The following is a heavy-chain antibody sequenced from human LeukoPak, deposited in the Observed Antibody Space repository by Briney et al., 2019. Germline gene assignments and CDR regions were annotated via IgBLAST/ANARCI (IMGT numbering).Heavy chain of an antibody. CDR2: INPGGSWT. V-gene: IGHV1-46*01. CDR3: ARASDILTGYCPLDY. J-gene: IGHJ4*02. CDR1: GYTFTRHY. Sequence: ASVKVSCKASGYTFTRHYMHWVRQAPGQGLEWMGVINPGGSWTSYAQKFQGRVTMTRDMSTSTAYMELSSLRSEDTAVYYCARASDILTGYCPLDYWGQGTLVTVSS. D-gene: IGHD3-9*01.